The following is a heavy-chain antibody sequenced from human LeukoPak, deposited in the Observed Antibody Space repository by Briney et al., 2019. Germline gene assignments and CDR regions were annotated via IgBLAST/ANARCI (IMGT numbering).Heavy chain of an antibody. V-gene: IGHV3-48*01. CDR2: ISSSSDTK. CDR3: ARDHPSGG. Sequence: PGGSLRLSCVASGFSFSTYSMNWVRQAPGKGLEWISYISSSSDTKYYADSVEGRFTISRDNAKNSLYLQMNSLRAEDTAVYYCARDHPSGGWGQGTLVTVSS. CDR1: GFSFSTYS. D-gene: IGHD3-10*01. J-gene: IGHJ4*02.